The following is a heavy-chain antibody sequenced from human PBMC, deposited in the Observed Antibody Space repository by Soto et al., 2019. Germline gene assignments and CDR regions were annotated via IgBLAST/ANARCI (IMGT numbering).Heavy chain of an antibody. CDR2: IRQDGSEK. V-gene: IGHV3-7*01. CDR3: ARQFCTSSSCSKPPDC. Sequence: PGGSLRLSCAASGFTFSTYWMGWVRQAPGKGLEWVANIRQDGSEKYYVDSVKGRFTISRDNAKNSLYLQVNSLRAEDTAVYYCARQFCTSSSCSKPPDCWGPGTLVTVSS. J-gene: IGHJ4*02. CDR1: GFTFSTYW. D-gene: IGHD2-2*01.